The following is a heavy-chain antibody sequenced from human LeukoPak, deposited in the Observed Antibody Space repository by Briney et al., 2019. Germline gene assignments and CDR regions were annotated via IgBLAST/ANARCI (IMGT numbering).Heavy chain of an antibody. Sequence: PGGSLRLSCAASGFTFRSYWMHWVRQAPGKGLVWVSRTNSDGSSTYYADSVKGRFTISRDNSKNTLNLQMNNLRVEDTAVYYCARVMTAITNWFDPWGQGTLVTVSS. J-gene: IGHJ5*02. D-gene: IGHD2-21*02. CDR1: GFTFRSYW. CDR2: TNSDGSST. V-gene: IGHV3-74*01. CDR3: ARVMTAITNWFDP.